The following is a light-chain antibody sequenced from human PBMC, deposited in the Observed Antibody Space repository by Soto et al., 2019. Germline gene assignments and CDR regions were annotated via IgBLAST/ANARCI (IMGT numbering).Light chain of an antibody. CDR2: EDN. CDR1: SGSIASNY. J-gene: IGLJ2*01. CDR3: QSYDYSTVV. V-gene: IGLV6-57*04. Sequence: NFMLTQPHSVSESPGETVTISCTRSSGSIASNYVQWYQQRPGGAPTTVIYEDNQRPSGVPDRFSGSTDGTSNSASLAISGLQTEDEADYYCQSYDYSTVVFGGGTKLTVL.